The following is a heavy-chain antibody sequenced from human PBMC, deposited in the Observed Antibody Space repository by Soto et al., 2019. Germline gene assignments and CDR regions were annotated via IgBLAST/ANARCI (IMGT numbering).Heavy chain of an antibody. CDR1: GFTFSSYW. J-gene: IGHJ4*02. Sequence: EVQLVESGGGLVQPGGSLRLSCAASGFTFSSYWMHWVRQAPGKGLVWVSRINSDGSSTSYADSVKGRFTISRDNAKNTLYLQLNSLRAEDTAVYYCARGPHEWELPLIDYWGPGTLVTVSS. CDR2: INSDGSST. V-gene: IGHV3-74*01. D-gene: IGHD1-26*01. CDR3: ARGPHEWELPLIDY.